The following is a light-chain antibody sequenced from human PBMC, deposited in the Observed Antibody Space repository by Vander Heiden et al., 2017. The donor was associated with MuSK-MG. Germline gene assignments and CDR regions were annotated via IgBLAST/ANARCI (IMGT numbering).Light chain of an antibody. V-gene: IGKV3-11*01. CDR2: DAS. J-gene: IGKJ5*01. Sequence: EIVLTQSPATLSLSPGERATLSCRASQSVTRFLAWYQQKPGQAPRLLIYDASNRATGIPARFSGSGSGTDFTLTISSLEPEDFAVYYCQQRDNWPPITFGQGTRLEIK. CDR3: QQRDNWPPIT. CDR1: QSVTRF.